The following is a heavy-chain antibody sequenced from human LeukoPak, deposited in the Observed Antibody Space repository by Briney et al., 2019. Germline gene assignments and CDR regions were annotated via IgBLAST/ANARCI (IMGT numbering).Heavy chain of an antibody. D-gene: IGHD6-13*01. V-gene: IGHV3-11*01. CDR2: ITSSGRTI. Sequence: GGSLRLSCAASGFTFSDYYMSWIRQAPGKGLELVSYITSSGRTIYYTDSVKGRFTTSRDNAKNSLYLQMNSLKAEDTAVYYCARVVAAGDYFDYWGQGTLVTVYS. CDR3: ARVVAAGDYFDY. J-gene: IGHJ4*02. CDR1: GFTFSDYY.